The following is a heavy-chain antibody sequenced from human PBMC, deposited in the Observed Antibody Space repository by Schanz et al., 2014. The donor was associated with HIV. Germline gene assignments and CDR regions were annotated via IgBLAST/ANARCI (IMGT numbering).Heavy chain of an antibody. CDR3: ARVEGPPTFYYYYYGSDV. CDR1: GFTFSNYG. J-gene: IGHJ6*02. CDR2: IWFDGSNK. D-gene: IGHD4-4*01. V-gene: IGHV3-33*08. Sequence: VQLVESGGGVVQPGRSLRLSCAVSGFTFSNYGMHWVRQAPGKGLEWVAVIWFDGSNKYYADSVKGRFTISRDNSKKTLYLQMNSLRAEDTAVYYCARVEGPPTFYYYYYGSDVWGQGTAVTVSS.